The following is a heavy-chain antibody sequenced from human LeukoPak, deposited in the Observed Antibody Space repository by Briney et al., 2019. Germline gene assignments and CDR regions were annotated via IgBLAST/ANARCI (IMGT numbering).Heavy chain of an antibody. CDR2: ISGSGGNT. D-gene: IGHD4-11*01. CDR1: GFTFSSHG. J-gene: IGHJ4*02. CDR3: ARDRSDYSNGVFDY. V-gene: IGHV3-23*01. Sequence: GETLRLSCAASGFTFSSHGMNWVRQAPGKGLEWVSGISGSGGNTYYADSVKGRFTISRDNSKNTLYLQMNSLRAEDTAVYYCARDRSDYSNGVFDYWGQGTLVTVSS.